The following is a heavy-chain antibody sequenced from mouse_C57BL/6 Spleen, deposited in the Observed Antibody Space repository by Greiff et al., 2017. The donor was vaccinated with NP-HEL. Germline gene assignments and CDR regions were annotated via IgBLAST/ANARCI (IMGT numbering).Heavy chain of an antibody. CDR2: IGPNSGGT. V-gene: IGHV1-72*01. Sequence: VQLQQPGAELVKPGASVKLSCKASGYTFTSYWMHWVKQRPGRGLEWIGRIGPNSGGTKYNEKFKSKATLTVDKPSSTAYMQLSSLTSEDSAVYYCASPHYYGSNYWYFDVWGTGTTVTVAS. J-gene: IGHJ1*03. CDR3: ASPHYYGSNYWYFDV. CDR1: GYTFTSYW. D-gene: IGHD1-1*01.